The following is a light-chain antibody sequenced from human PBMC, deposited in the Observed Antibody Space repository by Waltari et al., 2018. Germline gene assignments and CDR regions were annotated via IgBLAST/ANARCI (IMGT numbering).Light chain of an antibody. CDR1: QHINSW. CDR3: QQYNSYPLT. CDR2: KAS. V-gene: IGKV1-5*03. Sequence: DIQMTQSRSTLSASVGDRVTITCRASQHINSWLAWYQQKPGKASKFLIYKASSLESGVPSRFSGCGSGTEFTLTISSLQPDDFGTYYCQQYNSYPLTFDQGTKVEIK. J-gene: IGKJ1*01.